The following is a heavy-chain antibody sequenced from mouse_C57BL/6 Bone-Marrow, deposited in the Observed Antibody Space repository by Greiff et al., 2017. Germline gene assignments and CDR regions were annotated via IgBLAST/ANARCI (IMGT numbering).Heavy chain of an antibody. CDR1: GFTFSDYG. D-gene: IGHD1-1*02. V-gene: IGHV5-17*01. CDR2: ISSGSSTI. J-gene: IGHJ2*01. CDR3: ARKEGIWKGFDY. Sequence: EVKVVESGGGLVKPGGSLKLSCAASGFTFSDYGMHWVRQAPEKGLEWVAYISSGSSTIYYADTVKGRFTISRDNAKNTLFLQMTSLRSEDTAMYYCARKEGIWKGFDYWGQGTTLTVSS.